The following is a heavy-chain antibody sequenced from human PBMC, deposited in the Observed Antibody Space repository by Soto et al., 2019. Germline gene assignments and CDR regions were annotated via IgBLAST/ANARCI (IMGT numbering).Heavy chain of an antibody. J-gene: IGHJ5*02. V-gene: IGHV1-3*01. Sequence: SVKVSCTASGYTFTSYAMHWVRHAPGQRLEWMGWINAGNGNTKYSQKFQGRVTITRDTSASTAYMELSSLRSEDTAVYYCARRITVFGGNWFDPWGQGTLVTVSS. CDR3: ARRITVFGGNWFDP. CDR1: GYTFTSYA. D-gene: IGHD3-3*01. CDR2: INAGNGNT.